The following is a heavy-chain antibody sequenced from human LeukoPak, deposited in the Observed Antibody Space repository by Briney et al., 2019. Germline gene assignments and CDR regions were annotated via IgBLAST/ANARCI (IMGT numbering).Heavy chain of an antibody. Sequence: SETLSLTCSVSGASISSYYWSWIRQPAGKGLEWIGRIYTSGSTNYNPSLKSRVTMSEDTSKNQFSLKLSSVTAADTAVYYCARDNEAGDAFDIWGQGTMVTVSS. CDR3: ARDNEAGDAFDI. CDR2: IYTSGST. V-gene: IGHV4-4*07. D-gene: IGHD1-1*01. CDR1: GASISSYY. J-gene: IGHJ3*02.